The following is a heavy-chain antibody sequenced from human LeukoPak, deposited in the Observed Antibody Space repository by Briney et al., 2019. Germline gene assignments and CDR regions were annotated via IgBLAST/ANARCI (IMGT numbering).Heavy chain of an antibody. CDR2: IYYSGST. CDR3: AREVYYYDSSGYYYRYNWFDP. J-gene: IGHJ5*02. V-gene: IGHV4-31*03. Sequence: PSETLSLTCTVSGGSISSGGYYWSWIRQHPGKGLEWIGYIYYSGSTYYNPFLKSRVTISVDTSKNQFSLKLSSVTAADTAVYYCAREVYYYDSSGYYYRYNWFDPWGQGTLVTVSS. CDR1: GGSISSGGYY. D-gene: IGHD3-22*01.